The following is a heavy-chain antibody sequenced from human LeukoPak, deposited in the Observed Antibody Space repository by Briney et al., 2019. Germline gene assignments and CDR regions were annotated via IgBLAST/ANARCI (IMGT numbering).Heavy chain of an antibody. J-gene: IGHJ6*02. CDR1: GFTFSDYY. CDR3: ARGMFSSSSGMDV. V-gene: IGHV3-11*06. D-gene: IGHD6-6*01. Sequence: PGGPLRLSCAASGFTFSDYYMSWIRQAPGKGLEWVSYISSSSSYTNYADSVKGRFTISRDNAKNTLYLQMNSLRAEDTAVYCCARGMFSSSSGMDVWGQGTTVTVSS. CDR2: ISSSSSYT.